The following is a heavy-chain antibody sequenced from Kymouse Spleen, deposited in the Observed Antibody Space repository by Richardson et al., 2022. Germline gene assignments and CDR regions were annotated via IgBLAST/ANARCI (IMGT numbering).Heavy chain of an antibody. CDR2: IYYSGST. CDR3: ARHRSIAVPFDY. J-gene: IGHJ4*02. D-gene: IGHD6-6*01. Sequence: QLQLQESGPGLVKPSETLSLTCTVSGGSISSSSYYWGWIRQPPGKGLEWIGSIYYSGSTYYNPSLKSRVTISVDTSKNQFSLKLSSVTAADTAVYYCARHRSIAVPFDYWGQGTLVTVSS. V-gene: IGHV4-39*01. CDR1: GGSISSSSYY.